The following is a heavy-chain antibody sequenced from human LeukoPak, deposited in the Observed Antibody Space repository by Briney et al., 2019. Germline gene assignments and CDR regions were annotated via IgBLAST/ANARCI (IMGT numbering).Heavy chain of an antibody. CDR3: ARESITGHRDFDY. V-gene: IGHV3-48*01. D-gene: IGHD1-20*01. CDR2: ISSGSRTI. CDR1: GFTFSSYS. J-gene: IGHJ4*02. Sequence: GGSLRLSCAASGFTFSSYSMNWVRQAPGKGLEWVSYISSGSRTIYYADSVKGRFTMSRDNAKDSLYLQMNSLRAEDTAVYYCARESITGHRDFDYWGQGTLVTVSS.